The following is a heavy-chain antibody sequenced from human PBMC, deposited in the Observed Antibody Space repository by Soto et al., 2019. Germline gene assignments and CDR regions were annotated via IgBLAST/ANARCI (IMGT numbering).Heavy chain of an antibody. Sequence: SETLSLTCAVYGGSFSGYYWSWIRQPPGKGLEWIGEINHSGSTNYNPSLKSRVTISVDTSKNQFSLKLSSVTAADTAVYYCAREAYDSSGYRHFDPWGQGTLVTVSS. CDR1: GGSFSGYY. J-gene: IGHJ5*02. V-gene: IGHV4-34*01. D-gene: IGHD3-22*01. CDR2: INHSGST. CDR3: AREAYDSSGYRHFDP.